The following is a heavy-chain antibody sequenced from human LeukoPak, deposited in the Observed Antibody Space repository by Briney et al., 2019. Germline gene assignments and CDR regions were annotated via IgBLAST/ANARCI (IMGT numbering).Heavy chain of an antibody. V-gene: IGHV3-7*01. J-gene: IGHJ4*02. CDR3: ARLGPVTKDHYCDY. Sequence: PGGSLRLSCAASGFSLTPYWMGWVRQAPGKGLEWVANINQDESSQYYAHAVRGRFTISRDNAKKSLNLQMNSLRGEDTAVYFCARLGPVTKDHYCDYWGQGTLVTVSS. CDR2: INQDESSQ. D-gene: IGHD2-15*01. CDR1: GFSLTPYW.